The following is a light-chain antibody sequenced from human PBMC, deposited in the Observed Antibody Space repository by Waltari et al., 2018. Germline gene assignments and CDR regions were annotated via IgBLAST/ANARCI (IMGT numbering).Light chain of an antibody. V-gene: IGKV1D-13*01. Sequence: AIQLTQSPSSLSASVRDRLTITCRASQAISSALAWYQQKPGGAPKVRIYGASSLESGVPSRFSGSGSGTDFTLTISSLQPEDFATYYCQQYNNYPLTFGGGTKVEIK. CDR2: GAS. CDR1: QAISSA. CDR3: QQYNNYPLT. J-gene: IGKJ4*01.